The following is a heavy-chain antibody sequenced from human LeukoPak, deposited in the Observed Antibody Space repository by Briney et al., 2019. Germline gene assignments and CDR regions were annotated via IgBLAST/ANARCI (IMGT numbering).Heavy chain of an antibody. V-gene: IGHV4-34*01. CDR2: INHSGST. Sequence: KPSETLSLTCAVYGGSFSGYYWSWIRQPPGKGLEWIGEINHSGSTNYNPSLKSRVTISVDTSKNQFSLKLSPVTAADTAVYYCARGRANYYYYYGMDVWGQGTTVTVSS. J-gene: IGHJ6*02. CDR3: ARGRANYYYYYGMDV. CDR1: GGSFSGYY.